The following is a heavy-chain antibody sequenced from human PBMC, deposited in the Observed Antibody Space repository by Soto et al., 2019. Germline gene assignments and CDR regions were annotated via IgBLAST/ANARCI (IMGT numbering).Heavy chain of an antibody. J-gene: IGHJ4*02. Sequence: QVQLQQWGAGLLKPSVTLSLTCAVYGGSFSGYYWSWIRQPPGKGLEWIGEINHSGSPNYNPSLKSRVTLSVDTSKKQFSLKLSSLTAADTAVYYCARGRYSSSCDYCGQGTLVTVSS. D-gene: IGHD6-13*01. CDR1: GGSFSGYY. V-gene: IGHV4-34*01. CDR3: ARGRYSSSCDY. CDR2: INHSGSP.